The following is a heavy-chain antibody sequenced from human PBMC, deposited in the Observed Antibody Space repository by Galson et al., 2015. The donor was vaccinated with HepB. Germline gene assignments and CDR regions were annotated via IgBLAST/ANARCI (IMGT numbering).Heavy chain of an antibody. CDR2: IRQDGSEK. J-gene: IGHJ4*02. D-gene: IGHD2-2*01. CDR3: VSAYRYAAFPYYFDY. V-gene: IGHV3-7*03. CDR1: GFIFSNYW. Sequence: SLRLSCAASGFIFSNYWMSWVRQAPGKGLEWVANIRQDGSEKYYVDSVKGRFTISRDNARNSLYLQMTSLRVEDTAVYYCVSAYRYAAFPYYFDYWGQGTLVTVSS.